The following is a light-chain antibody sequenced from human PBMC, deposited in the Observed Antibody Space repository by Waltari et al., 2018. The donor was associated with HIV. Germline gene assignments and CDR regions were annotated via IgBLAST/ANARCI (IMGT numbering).Light chain of an antibody. V-gene: IGLV2-14*01. J-gene: IGLJ1*01. CDR3: SSYTSSSTRV. CDR1: SRDVGDYNY. Sequence: QSALTKPASVSGSPGQSITISCPGTSRDVGDYNYFSWYQQHPGKAPKLIIYDVSNRPSGVSNRVSGSKSGNTASLTISGLQTEDEADYYCSSYTSSSTRVFGTGTKVTVL. CDR2: DVS.